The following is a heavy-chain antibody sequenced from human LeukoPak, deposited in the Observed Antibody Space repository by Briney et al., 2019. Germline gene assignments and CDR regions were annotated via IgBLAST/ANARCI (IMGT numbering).Heavy chain of an antibody. CDR1: GGSITNYY. Sequence: SETLSLTCTVSGGSITNYYWSWIRQPPGKGLEWIGYIHYSGSTKYKSSLKSRITISVDTSKNQFSLKLSSVTAADTAVYYCASSTKWGDYFDYWGQGTLVTVSS. CDR3: ASSTKWGDYFDY. J-gene: IGHJ4*02. D-gene: IGHD1-26*01. V-gene: IGHV4-59*01. CDR2: IHYSGST.